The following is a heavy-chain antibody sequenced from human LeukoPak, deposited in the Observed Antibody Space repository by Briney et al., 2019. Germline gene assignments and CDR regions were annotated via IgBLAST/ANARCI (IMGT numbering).Heavy chain of an antibody. V-gene: IGHV4-39*07. J-gene: IGHJ4*02. CDR3: ARDRPGGSSLDY. CDR2: IHYTGST. CDR1: GGSISSSTYY. Sequence: SETLSLTCTVSGGSISSSTYYWGWIRQPPGKALEWIGSIHYTGSTYYNPSLKSRVTISVDTSKNQFSLKVRSVTAADTAVYYCARDRPGGSSLDYWGQGTLVTVSS. D-gene: IGHD6-13*01.